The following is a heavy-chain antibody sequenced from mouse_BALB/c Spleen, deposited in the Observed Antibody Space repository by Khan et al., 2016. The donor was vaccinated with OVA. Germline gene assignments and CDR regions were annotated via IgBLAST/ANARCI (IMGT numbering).Heavy chain of an antibody. Sequence: EVELVESGGGLVKPGGPLKLSCAASGFTFSNYAMSWVRQTPEKRLEWVATISSGGDYTYYPDSVKGRFTISRDNANSTLFLQMSSLRSEDTAMYYCARHNYGTFAYWGQGTLVTVSA. V-gene: IGHV5-9-3*01. CDR2: ISSGGDYT. CDR3: ARHNYGTFAY. J-gene: IGHJ3*01. CDR1: GFTFSNYA. D-gene: IGHD1-1*01.